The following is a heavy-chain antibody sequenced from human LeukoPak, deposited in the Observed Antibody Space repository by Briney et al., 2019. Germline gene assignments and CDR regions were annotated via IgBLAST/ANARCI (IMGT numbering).Heavy chain of an antibody. CDR2: INPNSGGT. D-gene: IGHD1-7*01. V-gene: IGHV1-2*02. CDR3: ARDPGTRRNYAGYYFDY. Sequence: ASVTVSCKASGYTFTGYYMHWLRQAPGPGLEWMGWINPNSGGTNYAQKFQGRVTMTRDTSISTAYMELSRLRSDDTAVYYCARDPGTRRNYAGYYFDYWGQGTLVTVSS. J-gene: IGHJ4*02. CDR1: GYTFTGYY.